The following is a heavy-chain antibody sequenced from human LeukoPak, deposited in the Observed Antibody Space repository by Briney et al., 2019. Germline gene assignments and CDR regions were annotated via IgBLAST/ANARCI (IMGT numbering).Heavy chain of an antibody. Sequence: SETLSLTCTVSGGSISSGYYWGWIRQPPGKGLEWIGSIYHSGSTYYNPSLKSRVTISVDTSKNQFSLKLSSVTAADTAVYYCARRTTYIGWRPSESPSCFDYWGQGTLVTVSS. D-gene: IGHD2-21*02. V-gene: IGHV4-38-2*02. CDR1: GGSISSGYY. J-gene: IGHJ4*02. CDR3: ARRTTYIGWRPSESPSCFDY. CDR2: IYHSGST.